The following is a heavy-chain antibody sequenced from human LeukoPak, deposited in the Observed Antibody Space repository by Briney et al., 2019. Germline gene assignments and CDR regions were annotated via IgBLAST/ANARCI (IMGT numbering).Heavy chain of an antibody. V-gene: IGHV3-30-3*02. CDR2: ISYDGSNK. D-gene: IGHD5-18*01. Sequence: GGSLRLSCAASGFTFSSYAMHWVRQAPGKGLEWVAVISYDGSNKYYANSVKGRFTISRDNSKNTLYLQMNSLRAEDTAVYYCAKRLWSEGDYWGQGALVTVSS. CDR3: AKRLWSEGDY. CDR1: GFTFSSYA. J-gene: IGHJ4*02.